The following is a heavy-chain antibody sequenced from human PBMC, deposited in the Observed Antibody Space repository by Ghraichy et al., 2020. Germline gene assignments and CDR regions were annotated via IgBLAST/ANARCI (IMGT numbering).Heavy chain of an antibody. CDR3: ARDTDDGDFWTGYYTF. J-gene: IGHJ4*02. Sequence: GSLRLSCAASGFKFSDYYMSWIRQAPGKGLEWVSSISSTTTHINYADSVKGRFTVSRDNAKNSLYLEMNSLTADDTAVYYCARDTDDGDFWTGYYTFWGQGTPVTVSS. CDR1: GFKFSDYY. D-gene: IGHD3/OR15-3a*01. V-gene: IGHV3-11*06. CDR2: ISSTTTHI.